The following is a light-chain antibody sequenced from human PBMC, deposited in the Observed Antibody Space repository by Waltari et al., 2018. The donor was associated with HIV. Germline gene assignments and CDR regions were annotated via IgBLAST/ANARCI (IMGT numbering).Light chain of an antibody. J-gene: IGLJ3*02. Sequence: QSVLTQPPSMSRPPGQRVFISCSGSRSNIRNNFVSWFQQVSGGAPKLIIYNSDQRPSGVPDRFSAAKSGSSASLAITGLQSDDEAVYFCASRDDKLSHWVFGGGTKLTV. V-gene: IGLV1-47*02. CDR2: NSD. CDR3: ASRDDKLSHWV. CDR1: RSNIRNNF.